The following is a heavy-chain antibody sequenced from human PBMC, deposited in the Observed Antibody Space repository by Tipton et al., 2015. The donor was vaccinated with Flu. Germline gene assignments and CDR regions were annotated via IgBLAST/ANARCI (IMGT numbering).Heavy chain of an antibody. D-gene: IGHD7-27*01. V-gene: IGHV4-34*01. Sequence: AGLVKPSETLSLTCAVYGGSFSGYYWSWIRQPPGKGLEWIGEINHSGSTYYNPSLKSRVTISADTSKNQFSLKLSSVTAADTAVYYRASKVANWGVWEPLDYWGQGTLVTVSS. CDR3: ASKVANWGVWEPLDY. CDR1: GGSFSGYY. J-gene: IGHJ4*02. CDR2: INHSGST.